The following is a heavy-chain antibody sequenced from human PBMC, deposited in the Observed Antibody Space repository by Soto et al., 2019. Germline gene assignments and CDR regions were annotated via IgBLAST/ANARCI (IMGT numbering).Heavy chain of an antibody. CDR2: ISAHNGNT. V-gene: IGHV1-18*01. Sequence: QVHLVQSGAEVKKHGASVKVSCTASGYTFTSYGITWVRQAPGQGLEWMGWISAHNGNTDYAQKLQGRVIVTRDTSTSTAYMELRSLISDGTAGYYCARGRYGDYWGQGARVTVSS. CDR3: ARGRYGDY. D-gene: IGHD1-1*01. J-gene: IGHJ4*02. CDR1: GYTFTSYG.